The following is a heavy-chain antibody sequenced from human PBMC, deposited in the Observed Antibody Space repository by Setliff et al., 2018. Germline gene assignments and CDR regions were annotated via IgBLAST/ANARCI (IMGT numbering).Heavy chain of an antibody. J-gene: IGHJ4*02. D-gene: IGHD2-21*01. Sequence: GGSLRLSCAASGFTFSSYSMNWVRQAPGKGLEWVSSISSSSSYIYYADSVKGRFTVSRDNAKDSLYLQMDSLRVEDTAVYYCARGVIPGSYWGQGTLVTVSS. CDR2: ISSSSSYI. CDR1: GFTFSSYS. V-gene: IGHV3-21*01. CDR3: ARGVIPGSY.